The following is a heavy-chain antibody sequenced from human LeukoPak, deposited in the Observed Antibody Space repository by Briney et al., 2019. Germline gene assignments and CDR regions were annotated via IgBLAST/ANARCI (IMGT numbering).Heavy chain of an antibody. J-gene: IGHJ6*04. Sequence: GESLKISCKGSGYSFTSYWIGWVRQMPGKGLEWMGIIYPGDSDTRYSPSFQGQVTISADKSISTAYLQWSSLKASDTAMYYCARHKAIKYCGGDCYGNGMDVWGKGTTVTVSS. D-gene: IGHD2-21*02. CDR3: ARHKAIKYCGGDCYGNGMDV. V-gene: IGHV5-51*01. CDR2: IYPGDSDT. CDR1: GYSFTSYW.